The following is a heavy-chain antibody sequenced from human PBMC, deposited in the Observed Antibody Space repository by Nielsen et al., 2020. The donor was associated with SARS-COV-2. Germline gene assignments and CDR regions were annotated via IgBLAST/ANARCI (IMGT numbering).Heavy chain of an antibody. J-gene: IGHJ4*02. V-gene: IGHV4-59*01. CDR3: ARDGVTSFDY. D-gene: IGHD5-18*01. CDR2: IYYSGST. Sequence: RQAPGKGLEWIGYIYYSGSTNYNPSLKSRVTISVDTSKNHVSLKLSSVTAADTAVYYCARDGVTSFDYWGQGTLVTVSS.